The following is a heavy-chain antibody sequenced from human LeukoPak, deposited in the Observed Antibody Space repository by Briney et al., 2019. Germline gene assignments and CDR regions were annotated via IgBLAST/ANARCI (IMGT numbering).Heavy chain of an antibody. J-gene: IGHJ4*02. D-gene: IGHD1-26*01. V-gene: IGHV5-51*01. CDR3: ARLVGGSFSSVDY. Sequence: HGESLKMSCKGSGYSFASYWIGWVRQMPGTGLEWMGIIYPGDSETIYSPSFQGQVAFSSDKSISTAYLQWSSLKASDTAMYYCARLVGGSFSSVDYWGQGTLVTVSS. CDR1: GYSFASYW. CDR2: IYPGDSET.